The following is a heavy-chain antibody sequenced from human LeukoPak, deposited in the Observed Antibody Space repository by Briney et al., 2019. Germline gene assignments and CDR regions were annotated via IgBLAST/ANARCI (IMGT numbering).Heavy chain of an antibody. V-gene: IGHV1-18*01. Sequence: ASVKVSCKASGYTFTSYGISWVRQSPGQGLGWMGWISAYNGNTNYAQKLQGRVTMTTDTSTSTDYMELRSLRSDDTAVYYCARDLVTYYYDSSGYSFDYWGQGTLVTVSS. D-gene: IGHD3-22*01. CDR1: GYTFTSYG. CDR3: ARDLVTYYYDSSGYSFDY. J-gene: IGHJ4*02. CDR2: ISAYNGNT.